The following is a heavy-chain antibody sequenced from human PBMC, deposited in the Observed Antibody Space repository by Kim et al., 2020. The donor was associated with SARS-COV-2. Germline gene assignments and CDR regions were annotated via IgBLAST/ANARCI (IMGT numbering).Heavy chain of an antibody. D-gene: IGHD6-25*01. Sequence: TTYANSEKGRFFIIRDNSKNTRELQMNSLRVEDTAVYYCARALSGGMTVWGHGTTVTVSS. J-gene: IGHJ6*02. CDR3: ARALSGGMTV. CDR2: T. V-gene: IGHV3-23*01.